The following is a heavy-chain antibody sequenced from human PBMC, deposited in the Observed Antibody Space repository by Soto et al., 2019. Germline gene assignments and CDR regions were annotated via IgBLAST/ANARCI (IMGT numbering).Heavy chain of an antibody. CDR1: GHSVNTGSYY. Sequence: QVQLQESGPGLVKPSETLSLTCTVSGHSVNTGSYYWSWIRQPPGKALEWIGYVFYDGSTNYNPSLKSRLTISLDTSKNQYSLRLNSVTAGDTAVYHCATGRVYYGSEFWGQGSLVTVSS. CDR3: ATGRVYYGSEF. J-gene: IGHJ4*02. D-gene: IGHD3-10*01. V-gene: IGHV4-61*01. CDR2: VFYDGST.